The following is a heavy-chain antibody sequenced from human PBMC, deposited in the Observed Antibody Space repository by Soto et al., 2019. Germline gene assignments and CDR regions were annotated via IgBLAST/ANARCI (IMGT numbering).Heavy chain of an antibody. J-gene: IGHJ6*02. CDR2: IWSDGSNK. Sequence: PGGSMRLSCAASGFTFRDHAMHWVRQAPGKVREWLAIIWSDGSNKFYAGSVKGRFTLSRDNSKNTVYLQMNTLITAHTSVYYYARALLPELDIYAMDSRGQGTSVPLSS. V-gene: IGHV3-33*01. CDR3: ARALLPELDIYAMDS. D-gene: IGHD3-3*01. CDR1: GFTFRDHA.